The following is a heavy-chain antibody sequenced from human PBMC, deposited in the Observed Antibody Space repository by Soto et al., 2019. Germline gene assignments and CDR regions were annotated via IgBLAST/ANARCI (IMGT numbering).Heavy chain of an antibody. Sequence: QVQLVQSGAEVKKPGSSVTVSCKASGGTFSSYAISWVRQAPGHGLEWMGGIIPFFGTANYARKFQGRVTITADESTSTAYMEVTSLGSEDTAVYYCARLGPNFWSGSRPSEYNDFWGQGTVVTVSS. CDR2: IIPFFGTA. CDR3: ARLGPNFWSGSRPSEYNDF. D-gene: IGHD3-3*01. J-gene: IGHJ4*02. V-gene: IGHV1-69*01. CDR1: GGTFSSYA.